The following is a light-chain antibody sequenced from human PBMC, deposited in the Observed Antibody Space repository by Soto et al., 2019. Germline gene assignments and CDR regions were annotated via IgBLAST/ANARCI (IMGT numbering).Light chain of an antibody. Sequence: DIVMSQSPLSLPVTRGEPASISCSASQSVSSSLAWYQQKLGQAPRLLIYGASTRATDIPARFSGSGSGTEFTLTISSLQSEDFAVYYCQQYHHWPPITFGQGTRLEIK. CDR1: QSVSSS. CDR2: GAS. J-gene: IGKJ5*01. CDR3: QQYHHWPPIT. V-gene: IGKV3-15*01.